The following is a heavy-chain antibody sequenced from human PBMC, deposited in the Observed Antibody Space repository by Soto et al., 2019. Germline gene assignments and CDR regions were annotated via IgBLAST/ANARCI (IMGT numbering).Heavy chain of an antibody. J-gene: IGHJ4*02. Sequence: PGGSLRLSCSASGFNFSGSVIHWVRQASGKGLEWVGRIRSKANNYATGYAASVKGRFTISRDDSKNTAYLQVNSLKSEDTAVYYCSRLVVWGQGSLVTSPQ. D-gene: IGHD2-15*01. V-gene: IGHV3-73*01. CDR3: SRLVV. CDR2: IRSKANNYAT. CDR1: GFNFSGSV.